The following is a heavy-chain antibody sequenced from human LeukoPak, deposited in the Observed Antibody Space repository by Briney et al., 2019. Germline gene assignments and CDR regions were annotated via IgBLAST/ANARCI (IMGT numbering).Heavy chain of an antibody. D-gene: IGHD3-22*01. CDR1: GGSFSGYY. CDR2: INHSGST. Sequence: PSETLSLTCAVYGGSFSGYYWSWIRQPPGKGLEWIGEINHSGSTNYNPSLKSRVTISVDTSKNQFSLKLSSVTAADTAVYYCARCNYYDSSGYYYEWFDPWGQGTLVTVSS. J-gene: IGHJ5*02. CDR3: ARCNYYDSSGYYYEWFDP. V-gene: IGHV4-34*01.